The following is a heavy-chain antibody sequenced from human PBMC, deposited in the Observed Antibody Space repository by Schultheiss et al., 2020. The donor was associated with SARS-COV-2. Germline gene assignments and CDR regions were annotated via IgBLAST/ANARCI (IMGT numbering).Heavy chain of an antibody. D-gene: IGHD6-19*01. Sequence: GESLKISCKGSGYSFTSYWIGWVRQMPGKGLEWMGIIYPGDSDTRYSPSFQGQVTISADKSISTAYLQWSSLKASDTAMYYCARNVAVAGMDYYGMDVWGQGTTVTVSS. CDR3: ARNVAVAGMDYYGMDV. CDR1: GYSFTSYW. V-gene: IGHV5-51*01. J-gene: IGHJ6*02. CDR2: IYPGDSDT.